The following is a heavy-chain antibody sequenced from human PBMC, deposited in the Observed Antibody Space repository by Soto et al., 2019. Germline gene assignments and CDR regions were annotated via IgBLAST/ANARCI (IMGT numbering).Heavy chain of an antibody. CDR2: INGSGFKK. Sequence: GGSLRLSCAASGFIFENFGMSWVRQAPGKGLEWISSINGSGFKKYYADSVKGRFTISRDNSKSTVYLQMDSLRVEDTAVYYCAREGALKPFSSWGQGALVTVSS. J-gene: IGHJ5*02. CDR1: GFIFENFG. CDR3: AREGALKPFSS. V-gene: IGHV3-23*01.